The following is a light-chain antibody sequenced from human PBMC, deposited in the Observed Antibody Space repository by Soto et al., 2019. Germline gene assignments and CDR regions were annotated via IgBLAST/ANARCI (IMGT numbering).Light chain of an antibody. J-gene: IGKJ1*01. CDR1: QSVLYSSNNKNY. Sequence: DIVMAQSPDSLAVSLGERATINCKSSQSVLYSSNNKNYLAWYQQKPGQPPKLLIYWASTRESGVPDRFSGSGSGTDFTLTISSLQAEGVAVYYCQQYYSTPQTFGQGTKVDIK. V-gene: IGKV4-1*01. CDR2: WAS. CDR3: QQYYSTPQT.